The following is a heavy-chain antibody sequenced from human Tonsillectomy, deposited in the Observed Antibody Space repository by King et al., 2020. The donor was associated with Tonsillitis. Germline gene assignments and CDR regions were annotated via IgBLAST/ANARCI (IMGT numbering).Heavy chain of an antibody. V-gene: IGHV4-30-4*01. D-gene: IGHD1-14*01. Sequence: VQLQESGPGLVKPSQTLSLICSVSGGSISSGGYSWSWIRQPPGKGLEWIGYIFYSVSTFYNPSLKSRVFISLDKPKNQFSLELNSVTAADTAVYYCARSIPGARHHDAFDIWGQGTMVSVSS. J-gene: IGHJ3*02. CDR1: GGSISSGGYS. CDR3: ARSIPGARHHDAFDI. CDR2: IFYSVST.